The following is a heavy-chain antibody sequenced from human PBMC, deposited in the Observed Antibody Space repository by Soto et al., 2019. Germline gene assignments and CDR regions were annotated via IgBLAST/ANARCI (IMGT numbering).Heavy chain of an antibody. CDR1: GGSFSGYY. V-gene: IGHV4-34*01. CDR3: ARMGGMDV. J-gene: IGHJ6*02. Sequence: QVQLQQWGAGLLKPSETLSLTCAVYGGSFSGYYWSWLRQPPGKGPEWIGEINHSGNTKYTPSLESRVTISVDTSKNQFSLKLNSVSAADTAVYYCARMGGMDVWSQGATVTVSS. CDR2: INHSGNT.